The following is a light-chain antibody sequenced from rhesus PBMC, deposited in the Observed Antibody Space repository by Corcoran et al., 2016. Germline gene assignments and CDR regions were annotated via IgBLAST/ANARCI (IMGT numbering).Light chain of an antibody. CDR2: KTT. J-gene: IGLJ6*01. Sequence: QAVVTQEPSLTVSPGVTLTLTCGSTTGAVTSGNFPNWFQQKPGQAPRGLIFKTTIKHSWTPARFSGSLAGGKAALTLSGAQPEDEAEYYCLPSYGDGQHVFGSGTKETV. V-gene: IGLV7-71*01. CDR3: LPSYGDGQHV. CDR1: TGAVTSGNF.